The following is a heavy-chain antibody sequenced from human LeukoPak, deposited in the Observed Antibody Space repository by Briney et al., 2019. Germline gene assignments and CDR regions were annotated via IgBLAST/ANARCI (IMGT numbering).Heavy chain of an antibody. J-gene: IGHJ5*02. CDR2: ISSSSSYI. Sequence: GGSLRLSCAASGFTFSSYSMNWVRQAPGKGLEWGSSISSSSSYIYYADSVKGRFTISRDNAKNSLYLQMNSLRAEDTAVYYCARDDGSLYGSYNWFDPWGQGTLVTVSP. V-gene: IGHV3-21*01. CDR1: GFTFSSYS. D-gene: IGHD3-10*01. CDR3: ARDDGSLYGSYNWFDP.